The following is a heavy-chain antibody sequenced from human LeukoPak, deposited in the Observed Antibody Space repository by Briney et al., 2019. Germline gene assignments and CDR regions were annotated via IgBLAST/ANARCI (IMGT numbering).Heavy chain of an antibody. J-gene: IGHJ3*02. Sequence: GGSLRLSCTASGFTFSSYAMSWVRQAPGKGLEWVSAISGSGGSTYYADSVKGRFTISRDNSKNTLYLQMNSLRAEDTAVYYCAKGVAVVRNAFDIWGQGTMVTVSS. CDR2: ISGSGGST. V-gene: IGHV3-23*01. CDR3: AKGVAVVRNAFDI. CDR1: GFTFSSYA. D-gene: IGHD6-19*01.